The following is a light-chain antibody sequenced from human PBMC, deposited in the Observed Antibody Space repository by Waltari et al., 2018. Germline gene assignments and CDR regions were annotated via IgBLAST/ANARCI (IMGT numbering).Light chain of an antibody. Sequence: EVALTQSPGTLSLSPGARATLSCRASQTVTSRYLAWYQQKPDRAPRLLIYGASNRATGIPDRFSGSGSGTDFTLTISRLEPEDFAVYYCQQYGGSPLVTFGQGTRLEIK. V-gene: IGKV3-20*01. CDR2: GAS. J-gene: IGKJ5*01. CDR3: QQYGGSPLVT. CDR1: QTVTSRY.